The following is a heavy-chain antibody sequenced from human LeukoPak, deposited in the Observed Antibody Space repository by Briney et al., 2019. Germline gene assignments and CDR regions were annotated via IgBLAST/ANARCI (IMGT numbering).Heavy chain of an antibody. J-gene: IGHJ4*02. D-gene: IGHD6-19*01. V-gene: IGHV4-59*01. CDR3: ARDGSTTGWYSGDY. CDR2: NYYTGST. Sequence: SETLSLTCTVSGDSITAYYWSWIRQPPGKGLEWIGYNYYTGSTNYNPSLKNRVTISLDTSKNQLSLRLSSVTTADTAVYYCARDGSTTGWYSGDYWGQGILVTVSS. CDR1: GDSITAYY.